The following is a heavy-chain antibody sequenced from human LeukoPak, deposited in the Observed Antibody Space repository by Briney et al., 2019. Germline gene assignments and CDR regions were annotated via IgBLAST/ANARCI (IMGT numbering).Heavy chain of an antibody. Sequence: SETLSLTCAVYGGSFSGYYWSWIRQPPGKGLEWIGEINHSGSTNYNPSLKSRVTISVDTSKNQFSLKLSSVTAADTAVYYCARVLRYFDWLLPRGYFDYWGQGTLVTVSS. V-gene: IGHV4-34*01. D-gene: IGHD3-9*01. CDR3: ARVLRYFDWLLPRGYFDY. CDR1: GGSFSGYY. CDR2: INHSGST. J-gene: IGHJ4*02.